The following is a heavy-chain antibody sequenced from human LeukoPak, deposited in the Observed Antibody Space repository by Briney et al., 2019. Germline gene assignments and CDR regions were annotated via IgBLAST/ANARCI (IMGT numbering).Heavy chain of an antibody. D-gene: IGHD2-15*01. CDR1: GGSISSGSYY. J-gene: IGHJ3*02. CDR3: ARDRALYCSGGSCYYNPPDAFDI. V-gene: IGHV4-61*02. CDR2: IYTSEST. Sequence: PSQTLSLTCTVSGGSISSGSYYWGWIRQPAGKGLEWIGRIYTSESTNYHPSLNCRATISVDTSKNQFSLKLSSVTAADTAVYYCARDRALYCSGGSCYYNPPDAFDIWGQGTMVTVSS.